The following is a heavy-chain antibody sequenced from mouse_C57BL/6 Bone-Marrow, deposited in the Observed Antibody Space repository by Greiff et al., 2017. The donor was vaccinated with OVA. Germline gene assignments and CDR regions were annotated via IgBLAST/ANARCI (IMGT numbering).Heavy chain of an antibody. Sequence: EVMLVESGPGLAKPSQTLSLTCSVTGYSITSDYWNWIRKFPGNKLEYMGYISYSGSTYYNPSLKRRISITRDTSKNQYYLQLNSVTTMNTATYYSARGTTVKYYEVWGTGTTVTVSS. CDR2: ISYSGST. CDR3: ARGTTVKYYEV. J-gene: IGHJ1*03. D-gene: IGHD1-1*01. V-gene: IGHV3-8*01. CDR1: GYSITSDY.